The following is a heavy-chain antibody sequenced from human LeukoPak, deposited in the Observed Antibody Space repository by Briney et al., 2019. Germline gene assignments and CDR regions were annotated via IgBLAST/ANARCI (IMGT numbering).Heavy chain of an antibody. D-gene: IGHD6-19*01. Sequence: GGSLRLSCAASGNYWMHWVRQAPGKGLVWVSHINSDGSWTSYADSVKGRFTISRDNAKNALYLQMNSLRAEDTAVYYCAKVHRIAVAVFDYWGQGTLVTVSS. V-gene: IGHV3-74*01. CDR2: INSDGSWT. J-gene: IGHJ4*02. CDR1: GNYW. CDR3: AKVHRIAVAVFDY.